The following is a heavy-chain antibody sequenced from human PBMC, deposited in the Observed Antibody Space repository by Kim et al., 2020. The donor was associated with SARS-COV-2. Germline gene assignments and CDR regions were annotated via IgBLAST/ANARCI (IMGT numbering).Heavy chain of an antibody. J-gene: IGHJ4*02. CDR3: ARDHYGSGDFDY. V-gene: IGHV4-31*03. CDR1: GGSISSGGYY. D-gene: IGHD3-10*01. CDR2: IYYSGST. Sequence: SETLSLTCTVSGGSISSGGYYWSWIRQHPGKGLEWIGYIYYSGSTYYNPSLKSRVTISVDTSKNQFSLKLSSVTAADTAVYYCARDHYGSGDFDYWGQGTLVTVSS.